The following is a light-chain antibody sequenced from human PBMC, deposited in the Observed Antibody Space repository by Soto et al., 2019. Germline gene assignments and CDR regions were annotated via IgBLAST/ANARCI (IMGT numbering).Light chain of an antibody. CDR1: QTINNRY. CDR3: QPVASSPGFT. CDR2: GAS. Sequence: EIVLTQSPGTLSLSPGERATLSCRASQTINNRYLAWYQQKPAQAPRLLIYGASSTATGIPDRFSGSGSGTGFTLPISRLAPEDFAVYYCQPVASSPGFTFGPGTKVDMK. J-gene: IGKJ3*01. V-gene: IGKV3-20*01.